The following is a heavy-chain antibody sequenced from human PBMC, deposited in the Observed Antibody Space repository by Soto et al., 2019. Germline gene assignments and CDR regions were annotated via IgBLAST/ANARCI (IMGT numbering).Heavy chain of an antibody. CDR3: AKDRLIGEAQYYYYGMDV. CDR2: LSGRGSST. V-gene: IGHV3-23*01. Sequence: PGGSLRLSCAASGFTFNNYAMSWVRQAPGKGLEWVSALSGRGSSTYYADSVKGRFTISRDNSKNTLYLQMNSLRAEDTAIYYCAKDRLIGEAQYYYYGMDVWGQGTTVTVSS. D-gene: IGHD3-10*01. CDR1: GFTFNNYA. J-gene: IGHJ6*02.